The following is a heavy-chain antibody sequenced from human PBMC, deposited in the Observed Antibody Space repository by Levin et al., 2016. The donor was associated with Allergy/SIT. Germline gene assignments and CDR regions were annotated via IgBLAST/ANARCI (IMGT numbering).Heavy chain of an antibody. D-gene: IGHD6-13*01. CDR1: GYTFTGYY. CDR3: ARGLTGYSSSWYYYYYYMDV. Sequence: ASVKVSCKASGYTFTGYYMHWVRQAPGQGLEWMGWINPNSGGTNYAQKFQGRVTMTRDTSISTAYMELSRLRSDDTAVYYCARGLTGYSSSWYYYYYYMDVWGKGTTVTVSS. CDR2: INPNSGGT. J-gene: IGHJ6*03. V-gene: IGHV1-2*02.